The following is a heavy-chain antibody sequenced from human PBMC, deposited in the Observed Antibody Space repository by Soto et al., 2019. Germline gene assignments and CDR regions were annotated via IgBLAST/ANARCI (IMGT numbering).Heavy chain of an antibody. V-gene: IGHV5-51*01. Sequence: GESLKISCKGSGYSFTSYWIGWVRQMPGKGLERMGIIYPGDSDTRYSPSFQGQVTISADKSISTAYLQWSSLKASDTAMYYCARQPTSTVTKYYYYYYGMDVWGQGTTVTV. J-gene: IGHJ6*02. D-gene: IGHD4-17*01. CDR1: GYSFTSYW. CDR2: IYPGDSDT. CDR3: ARQPTSTVTKYYYYYYGMDV.